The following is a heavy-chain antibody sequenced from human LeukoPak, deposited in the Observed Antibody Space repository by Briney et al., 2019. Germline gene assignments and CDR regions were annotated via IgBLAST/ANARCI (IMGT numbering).Heavy chain of an antibody. D-gene: IGHD3-16*01. CDR1: GFSFSNYA. CDR3: AKRDTFGGLTFIDSFLVDY. J-gene: IGHJ4*02. CDR2: ISDSGDKI. V-gene: IGHV3-23*01. Sequence: GGSLRLSCAASGFSFSNYAMSWVRQAPGKGLEWVSSISDSGDKIYYADSVKGRFTISRDNSKNALFLQMNSLRAEDTAVYYCAKRDTFGGLTFIDSFLVDYWGQGTLVTVSS.